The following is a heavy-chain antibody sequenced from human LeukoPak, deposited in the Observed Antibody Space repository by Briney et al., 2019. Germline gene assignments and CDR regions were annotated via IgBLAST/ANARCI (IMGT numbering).Heavy chain of an antibody. Sequence: SETLSLTCTVSGGSLSSTTYYWDWIRQPPGKGLEWIGTIYYSGSTYYNPSLKSRVTISVDTSKNQFSLKLSSVTAADTAVYYCASDHSSASYTYYYYYMDVWGKGTTVTVSS. D-gene: IGHD1-26*01. CDR3: ASDHSSASYTYYYYYMDV. J-gene: IGHJ6*03. V-gene: IGHV4-39*07. CDR1: GGSLSSTTYY. CDR2: IYYSGST.